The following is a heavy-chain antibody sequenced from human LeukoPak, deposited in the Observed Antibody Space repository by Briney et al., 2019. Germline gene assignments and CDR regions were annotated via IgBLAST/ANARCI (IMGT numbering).Heavy chain of an antibody. CDR2: INPNSGGT. Sequence: ASVKVSCKASGYTFTGYYMHWVRQAPGQGLEWMGWINPNSGGTNYAQKFQGRVTMTRDTSISTAYMELSRLRSDDTAVYYCARETRFVGYSSPRWFDPWGQGTLVTVSS. J-gene: IGHJ5*02. D-gene: IGHD6-13*01. CDR3: ARETRFVGYSSPRWFDP. CDR1: GYTFTGYY. V-gene: IGHV1-2*02.